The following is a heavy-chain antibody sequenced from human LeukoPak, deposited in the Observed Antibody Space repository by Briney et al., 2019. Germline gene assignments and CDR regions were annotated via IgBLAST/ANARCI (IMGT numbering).Heavy chain of an antibody. CDR2: IYHSGST. CDR1: GYSISSGYY. J-gene: IGHJ4*02. V-gene: IGHV4-38-2*02. D-gene: IGHD1-26*01. CDR3: ARAPYVGFDFDY. Sequence: SETLSLTCTVSGYSISSGYYWGWTRQPPGKGLEWIGSIYHSGSTYYNPSLKSRVTISVDTSKNQFSLKLSSVTAADTAVYYCARAPYVGFDFDYWGQGTLVTVSS.